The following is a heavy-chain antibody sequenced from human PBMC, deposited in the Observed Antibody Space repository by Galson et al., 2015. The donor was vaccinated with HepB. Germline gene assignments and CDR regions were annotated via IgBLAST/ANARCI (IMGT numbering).Heavy chain of an antibody. V-gene: IGHV1-69*06. CDR2: IIPIFGTA. CDR1: GGTFSSYA. D-gene: IGHD4-17*01. CDR3: ASHFDYGDHAGSEYYYYGMDV. J-gene: IGHJ6*02. Sequence: SVKVSCKASGGTFSSYAISWVRQAPGQGLEWMGGIIPIFGTANYAQKFQGRVTITADKSTSTAYMELSSLRSEDTAVYYCASHFDYGDHAGSEYYYYGMDVWGQGTTVTVSS.